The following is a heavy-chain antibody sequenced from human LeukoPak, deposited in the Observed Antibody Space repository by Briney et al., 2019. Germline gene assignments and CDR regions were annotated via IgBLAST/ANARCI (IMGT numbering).Heavy chain of an antibody. CDR3: ARIYDFWSGYWSDY. CDR2: ISGSGGTT. D-gene: IGHD3-3*01. V-gene: IGHV3-23*01. J-gene: IGHJ4*02. CDR1: GFTFSSYA. Sequence: GGSLRLSCAASGFTFSSYAMSWVRQAPGRGLEWVSSISGSGGTTYYADSVKGRFTISRDNSKNTLYLQMNSLRAEATAVYYCARIYDFWSGYWSDYWGQGTLVTVSS.